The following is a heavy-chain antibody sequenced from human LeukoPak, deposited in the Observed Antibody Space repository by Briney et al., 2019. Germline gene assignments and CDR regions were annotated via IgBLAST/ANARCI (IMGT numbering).Heavy chain of an antibody. Sequence: SETLSLTCTVSGGSISSGDYYWSWIRQPPGKGLEWIGYIYYSGSTYYNPSLKSRVTISVDTSKNQFSLKLSSVTAADTAVYYCARLVAPAGRFYGMDVWGQGTTVTVSS. J-gene: IGHJ6*02. CDR3: ARLVAPAGRFYGMDV. V-gene: IGHV4-30-4*01. D-gene: IGHD2-21*01. CDR2: IYYSGST. CDR1: GGSISSGDYY.